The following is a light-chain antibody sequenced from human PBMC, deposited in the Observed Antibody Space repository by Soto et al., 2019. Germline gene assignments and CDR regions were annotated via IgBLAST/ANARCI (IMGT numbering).Light chain of an antibody. CDR1: SGHSSYA. V-gene: IGLV4-69*01. CDR3: QTWGTGIQV. CDR2: LNSDGSH. Sequence: QSVLTQSPSASASLGASVKLTCTLRSGHSSYAIAWHQQQPEKGPRYLMKLNSDGSHSKGDGIPDRFSGSSSGAERYLTISRLQSEHDADYYCQTWGTGIQVFGGGTKLTVL. J-gene: IGLJ2*01.